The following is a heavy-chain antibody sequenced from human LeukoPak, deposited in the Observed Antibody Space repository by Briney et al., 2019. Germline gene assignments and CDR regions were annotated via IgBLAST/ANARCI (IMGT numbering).Heavy chain of an antibody. V-gene: IGHV1-2*04. D-gene: IGHD3-10*01. J-gene: IGHJ5*02. Sequence: ASVKVSCKASGYTFTGYYMHWVRQAPGQGLEWMGWINPNNGGTNYAQKFQGWVTMTRDTSISTAYMELSRLRSDDTAVYYCARLGGYYGSGSYSNWFDPWGQGTLVTVSS. CDR3: ARLGGYYGSGSYSNWFDP. CDR2: INPNNGGT. CDR1: GYTFTGYY.